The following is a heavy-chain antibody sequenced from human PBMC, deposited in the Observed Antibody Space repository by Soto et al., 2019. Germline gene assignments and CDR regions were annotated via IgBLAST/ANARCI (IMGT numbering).Heavy chain of an antibody. J-gene: IGHJ5*02. CDR3: ARTESFGSLNWFDP. D-gene: IGHD5-18*01. CDR1: GYTFTNND. Sequence: ASVKVSCKASGYTFTNNDVSWVRQATGQGLEWMGWMDPGSGDTGYAQKFQGRVTMTRDISIATAYMELNSLTSEDTAIYYCARTESFGSLNWFDPWGQGTLVTVSS. V-gene: IGHV1-8*02. CDR2: MDPGSGDT.